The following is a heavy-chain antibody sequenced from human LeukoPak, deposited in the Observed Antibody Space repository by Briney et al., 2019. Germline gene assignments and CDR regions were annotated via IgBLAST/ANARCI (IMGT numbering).Heavy chain of an antibody. CDR3: ARVRSGWLQPLSNSLYEFDY. D-gene: IGHD5-24*01. CDR1: GFTVSSNY. V-gene: IGHV3-66*02. CDR2: IYTGGTT. Sequence: PGGSLILSCTASGFTVSSNYMSWVRKTPGKGLEWVSLIYTGGTTYYADSVKGRFTISRDNSENTLYLQMNSLTTEDTAVYYCARVRSGWLQPLSNSLYEFDYWGQGTLVTVSS. J-gene: IGHJ4*02.